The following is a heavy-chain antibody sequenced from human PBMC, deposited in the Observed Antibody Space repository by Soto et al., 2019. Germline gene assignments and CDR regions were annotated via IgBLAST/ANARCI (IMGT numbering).Heavy chain of an antibody. CDR1: GGSISSGGYY. CDR2: IYYSGST. Sequence: SETLSLTCTVSGGSISSGGYYWSWIRQHPGKGLEWIGYIYYSGSTYYNPSLKSRVTISVDTSKNQFSLKLSSVTAADTAVYYCARDPLNNWNYRANYYYYYGMDVWGQGTTVTVSS. J-gene: IGHJ6*02. CDR3: ARDPLNNWNYRANYYYYYGMDV. D-gene: IGHD1-7*01. V-gene: IGHV4-31*03.